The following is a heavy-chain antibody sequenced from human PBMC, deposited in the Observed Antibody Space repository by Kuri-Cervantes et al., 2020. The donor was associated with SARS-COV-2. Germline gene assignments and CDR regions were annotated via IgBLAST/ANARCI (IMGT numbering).Heavy chain of an antibody. CDR1: GGSISSSSYY. J-gene: IGHJ6*03. D-gene: IGHD6-13*01. CDR3: AVYSSSPYYYYMDV. CDR2: IYYSGST. Sequence: SETLSLTCTVSGGSISSSSYYWGWIRQPPGKGLEWIGSIYYSGSTYYNPSLKGRVTISVDTSKNQFSLKLSSVTAADTAVYYCAVYSSSPYYYYMDVWGKGTTVTVSS. V-gene: IGHV4-39*07.